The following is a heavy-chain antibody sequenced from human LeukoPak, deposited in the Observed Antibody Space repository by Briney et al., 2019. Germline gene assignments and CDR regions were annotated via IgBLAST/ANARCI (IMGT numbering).Heavy chain of an antibody. CDR1: GGSIRSFF. D-gene: IGHD4-17*01. Sequence: PSETLSLTCTVSGGSIRSFFWSWLRQPPGKPLEWLGHIYHTGSTNYNPSFKSRLTISVDMSKNQFSLKLSSVTATDTAVYYCASVPLTTGDAFDIWGQGTMVTVSS. V-gene: IGHV4-59*08. CDR2: IYHTGST. J-gene: IGHJ3*02. CDR3: ASVPLTTGDAFDI.